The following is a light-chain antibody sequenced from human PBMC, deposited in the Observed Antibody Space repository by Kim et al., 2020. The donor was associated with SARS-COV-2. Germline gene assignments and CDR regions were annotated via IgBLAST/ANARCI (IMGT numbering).Light chain of an antibody. CDR1: QSISSW. J-gene: IGKJ4*01. CDR2: ESS. Sequence: DIQMTQSPSTLSASVGDRVTISCRASQSISSWLAWYQQKPGKAPNLLIYESSSLESGVPSRFSGSGSGTEFTLTISSLQPDDFATYHCQQYNSYPLTFDGGTKVDIK. CDR3: QQYNSYPLT. V-gene: IGKV1-5*03.